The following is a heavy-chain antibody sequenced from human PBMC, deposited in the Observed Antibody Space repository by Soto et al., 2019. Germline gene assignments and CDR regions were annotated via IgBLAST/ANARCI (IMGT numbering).Heavy chain of an antibody. J-gene: IGHJ4*02. Sequence: SETLSITCAVYGGSFSGYYWSWIRQPPGKGLEWIGEINHSGSTNYNPSLKSRVTISVDTSKNQFSLKLSSVTAADTAVYYCARGLPNYYYDSSGYSDYWGQGTMVTVSS. D-gene: IGHD3-22*01. V-gene: IGHV4-34*01. CDR3: ARGLPNYYYDSSGYSDY. CDR2: INHSGST. CDR1: GGSFSGYY.